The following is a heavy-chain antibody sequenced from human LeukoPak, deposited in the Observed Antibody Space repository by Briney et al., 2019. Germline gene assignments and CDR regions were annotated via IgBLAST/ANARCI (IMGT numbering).Heavy chain of an antibody. D-gene: IGHD3-3*01. Sequence: SQTLSLTCAVSGGSISSGGYSWSWIRQPPGKGLEWIGYMYHSGSTNYNPSLKSRVTISIDTSKTHFSLNLNSVTAADTAMYYCARGLLGVVMNTPGSLDIWGQGTMDTVSS. CDR3: ARGLLGVVMNTPGSLDI. V-gene: IGHV4-61*03. CDR1: GGSISSGGYS. J-gene: IGHJ3*02. CDR2: MYHSGST.